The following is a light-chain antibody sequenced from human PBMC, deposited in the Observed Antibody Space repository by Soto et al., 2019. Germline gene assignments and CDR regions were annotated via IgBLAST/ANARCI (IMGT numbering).Light chain of an antibody. CDR1: SSNIGSNS. CDR2: SNN. Sequence: QSVLTQPPSASGTPGQRVTISCSGSSSNIGSNSVNWYQHLPGTAPKPLIYSNNQRPSGVPDRFSGSKSGTSASLATSGLQSEDEAEYYCAAGDDSLNGVVFGGGTKLTVL. CDR3: AAGDDSLNGVV. V-gene: IGLV1-44*01. J-gene: IGLJ2*01.